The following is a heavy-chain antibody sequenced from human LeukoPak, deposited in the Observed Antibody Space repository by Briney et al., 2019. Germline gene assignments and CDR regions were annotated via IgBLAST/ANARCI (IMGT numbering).Heavy chain of an antibody. D-gene: IGHD2-2*01. V-gene: IGHV3-21*04. CDR3: AKEIPVAVYFDY. J-gene: IGHJ4*02. CDR1: GFTFSSYS. CDR2: ISSSSSYI. Sequence: GGSLRLSCAASGFTFSSYSMNWVRQAPGKGLEWVSSISSSSSYIYYADSVKGRFTISRDNAKNSLYLQMNSLRAEDTAVYYCAKEIPVAVYFDYWGQGTLVTVSS.